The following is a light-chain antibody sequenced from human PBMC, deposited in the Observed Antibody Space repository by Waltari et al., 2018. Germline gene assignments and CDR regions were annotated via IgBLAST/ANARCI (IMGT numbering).Light chain of an antibody. CDR3: QQYYSTFT. J-gene: IGKJ4*01. CDR2: WAS. CDR1: QSVLYSSNNKNY. V-gene: IGKV4-1*01. Sequence: DIVITQSPDSLAVSLGERATINCKSSQSVLYSSNNKNYLAWYQQKPGQPPKLLIYWASTRESGVPDRFSGSGSGTDFTLTISSLQAEDVAVYYCQQYYSTFTFGGGTKVEIK.